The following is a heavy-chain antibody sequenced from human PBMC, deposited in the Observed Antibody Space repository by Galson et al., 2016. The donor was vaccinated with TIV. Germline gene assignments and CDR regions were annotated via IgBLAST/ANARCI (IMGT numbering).Heavy chain of an antibody. J-gene: IGHJ6*03. Sequence: SETLSLTCTVSGGSINTYYWTWIRQPPGKGLEWIGHVYYSGSTDYNPSLKSRVSISIARSKTQFSLMLNSVTPADTAVYFCASDKSGFETVERVYYYMDVWGKGVTVTVSS. CDR3: ASDKSGFETVERVYYYMDV. V-gene: IGHV4-59*01. CDR2: VYYSGST. CDR1: GGSINTYY. D-gene: IGHD1-26*01.